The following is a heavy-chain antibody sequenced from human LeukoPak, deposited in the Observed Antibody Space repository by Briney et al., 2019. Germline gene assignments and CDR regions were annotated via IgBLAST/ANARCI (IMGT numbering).Heavy chain of an antibody. CDR3: ATNVLRYFDWPDY. V-gene: IGHV1-24*01. CDR2: FDPEDGET. J-gene: IGHJ4*02. D-gene: IGHD3-9*01. Sequence: ASVKVSCKVSGYTLTELPMHWVRQAPGKGLEWMGGFDPEDGETIYAQKFQGRVTMTEDTSTDTAYMELSSLRSEDTAVYYCATNVLRYFDWPDYWGQGTLVTVSS. CDR1: GYTLTELP.